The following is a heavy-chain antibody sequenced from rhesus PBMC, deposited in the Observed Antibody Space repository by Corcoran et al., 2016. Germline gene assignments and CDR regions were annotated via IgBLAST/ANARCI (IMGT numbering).Heavy chain of an antibody. CDR3: ARDAVSLDV. CDR2: VSCSRGTT. CDR1: GISITTNY. Sequence: QVQLQESGPGLVKPSETLSLTCTVSGISITTNYWTWIRQSPGKGLEWIGYVSCSRGTTGYNPSLTSRVTISKDPSENQFYLRLNSMTAADTAVYYCARDAVSLDVWGRGLLVTVSS. V-gene: IGHV4-147*01. J-gene: IGHJ5-2*02.